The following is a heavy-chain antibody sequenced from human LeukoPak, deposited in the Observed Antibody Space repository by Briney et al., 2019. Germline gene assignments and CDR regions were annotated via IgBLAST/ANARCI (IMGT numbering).Heavy chain of an antibody. V-gene: IGHV5-10-1*01. Sequence: GESLRISCKGYGYSFTSYWISWVRQMPGKGLEWMGRIDPSDSYTNYSPSFQGHVTISADKSISTAYLQWSSLKASDTAMYYFASPLSGLRGYGMDVWGKGTTVTVSS. CDR3: ASPLSGLRGYGMDV. D-gene: IGHD2-15*01. J-gene: IGHJ6*04. CDR1: GYSFTSYW. CDR2: IDPSDSYT.